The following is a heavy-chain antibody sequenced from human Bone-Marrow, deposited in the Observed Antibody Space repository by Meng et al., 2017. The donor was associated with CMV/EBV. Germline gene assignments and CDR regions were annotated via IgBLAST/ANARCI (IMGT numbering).Heavy chain of an antibody. V-gene: IGHV4-39*01. Sequence: SETLSLTCTVSGGSISSSSYYWGWIRQPPGKGLEWIGSIYYSGSTYYNPSLKSRVTISVDTSKSQFSLKLSSVTAADTAVYYCARHLGAPYYDLGFDYWGQGTLVTVSS. CDR3: ARHLGAPYYDLGFDY. J-gene: IGHJ4*02. D-gene: IGHD3-3*01. CDR2: IYYSGST. CDR1: GGSISSSSYY.